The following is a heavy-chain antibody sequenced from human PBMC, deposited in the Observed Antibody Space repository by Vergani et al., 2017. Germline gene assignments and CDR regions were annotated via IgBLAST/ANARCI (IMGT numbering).Heavy chain of an antibody. CDR1: GFTFSSYW. D-gene: IGHD1-26*01. CDR2: IKQDGSEK. Sequence: EVQLVESGGGLVQPGGSLRLSCAASGFTFSSYWMSWVRQAPGKGLEWVANIKQDGSEKYYVDSVKGRFTISRDNAKNSLYLQMNSLRAENTAVYYWARDRGSCYNVGIYYDYYMEVWGKGTTVTVSS. J-gene: IGHJ6*03. CDR3: ARDRGSCYNVGIYYDYYMEV. V-gene: IGHV3-7*01.